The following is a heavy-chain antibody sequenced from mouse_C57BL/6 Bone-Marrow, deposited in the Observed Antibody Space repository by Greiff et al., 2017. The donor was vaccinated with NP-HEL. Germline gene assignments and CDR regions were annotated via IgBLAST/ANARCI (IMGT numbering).Heavy chain of an antibody. CDR1: GYTFTSYG. D-gene: IGHD1-1*01. CDR2: IYPRSGNT. Sequence: QVQLQQSGAELARPGASVKLSCKASGYTFTSYGISWVKQRTGQGLEWIGEIYPRSGNTYYNEKFKGKATLTADKSSSTAYMELRSLTSEDPAVYFCARATTVVPYWGQGTTLTVSS. V-gene: IGHV1-81*01. CDR3: ARATTVVPY. J-gene: IGHJ2*01.